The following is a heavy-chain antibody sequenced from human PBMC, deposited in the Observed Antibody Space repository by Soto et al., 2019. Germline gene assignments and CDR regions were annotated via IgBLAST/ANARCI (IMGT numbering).Heavy chain of an antibody. V-gene: IGHV4-34*01. Sequence: QVQLQQWGAGLLKPSETLSLTCAVYGGSFSGYYWSWIRQPPGKGLEWIGEINYSGSTNYNPSLKSRVTISVDTYKKQFSLKLSSVTAADTAVYYCASGSKFYDAFDIWGQGTMVTVSS. CDR3: ASGSKFYDAFDI. CDR2: INYSGST. J-gene: IGHJ3*02. CDR1: GGSFSGYY.